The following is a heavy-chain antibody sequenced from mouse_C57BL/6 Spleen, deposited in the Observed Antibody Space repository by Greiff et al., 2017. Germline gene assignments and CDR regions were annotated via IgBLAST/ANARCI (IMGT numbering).Heavy chain of an antibody. CDR2: IDPNSGGT. CDR1: GYTFTSYW. CDR3: ARDVHITTVVAPYWYFDV. D-gene: IGHD1-1*01. V-gene: IGHV1-72*01. J-gene: IGHJ1*03. Sequence: QVQLKQPGAELVKPGASVKLSCKASGYTFTSYWMHWVKQRPGRGLEWIGRIDPNSGGTKYNEKFKSKATLTVDKPSSTAYMQLSSLTSEDSAFYYCARDVHITTVVAPYWYFDVWGTGTTVTVSS.